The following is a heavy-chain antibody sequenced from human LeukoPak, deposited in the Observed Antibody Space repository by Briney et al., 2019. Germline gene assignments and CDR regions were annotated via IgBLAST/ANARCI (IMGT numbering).Heavy chain of an antibody. V-gene: IGHV3-7*01. J-gene: IGHJ4*02. CDR3: ARWSGDFWSGYYIDY. CDR2: IKQDGSEK. D-gene: IGHD3-3*01. Sequence: PGGSLRLSCAASGFTFSSYWMSWVRQAPGKGLEWVANIKQDGSEKYYVDSVKGRFTISRDNAKNSLYLQMNSLRAEDTAVYYCARWSGDFWSGYYIDYWGQGTLVTVSS. CDR1: GFTFSSYW.